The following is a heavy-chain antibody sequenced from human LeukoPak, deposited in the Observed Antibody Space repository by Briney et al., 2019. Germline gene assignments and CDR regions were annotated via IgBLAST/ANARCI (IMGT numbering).Heavy chain of an antibody. Sequence: PGGSLGLSCAASGFSFSSYAMSWVRQAPGKGLEWVAAISTSGESTYYADSVKGRFAISRNNSQSTLFLQMNSLRAEDTAVYYCAKPGCSSTSCYRPDYWGQGTLVTVSS. J-gene: IGHJ4*02. D-gene: IGHD2-2*02. CDR2: ISTSGEST. CDR1: GFSFSSYA. V-gene: IGHV3-23*01. CDR3: AKPGCSSTSCYRPDY.